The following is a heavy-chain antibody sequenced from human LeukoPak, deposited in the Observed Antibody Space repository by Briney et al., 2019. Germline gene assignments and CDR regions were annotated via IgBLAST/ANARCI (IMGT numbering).Heavy chain of an antibody. J-gene: IGHJ4*02. D-gene: IGHD6-13*01. Sequence: PGGSLRLSCAASGFTFDDYTMHWVRQAPGKGLEWVSLISWDGGSTYYADSVKGRFTISRDNSKNSLYLQMNSLRTEDTALYYCAKVKSSSWYPSREDYFDYWGQGTLVTVSS. CDR2: ISWDGGST. CDR1: GFTFDDYT. V-gene: IGHV3-43*01. CDR3: AKVKSSSWYPSREDYFDY.